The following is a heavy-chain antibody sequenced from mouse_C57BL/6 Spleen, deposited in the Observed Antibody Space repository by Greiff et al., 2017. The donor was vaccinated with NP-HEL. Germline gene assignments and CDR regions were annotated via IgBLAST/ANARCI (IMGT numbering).Heavy chain of an antibody. J-gene: IGHJ4*01. CDR1: GFTFSSYG. D-gene: IGHD1-1*01. V-gene: IGHV5-6*01. Sequence: EVQRVESGGDLVKPGGSLKLSCAASGFTFSSYGMSWVRQTPDKRLEWVATISSGGSYTYYPDSVKGRFTISRDNAKNTLYLQMSSLKSEDTAMYYCARQGGSTYYYAMDYWGQGTSVTVSS. CDR3: ARQGGSTYYYAMDY. CDR2: ISSGGSYT.